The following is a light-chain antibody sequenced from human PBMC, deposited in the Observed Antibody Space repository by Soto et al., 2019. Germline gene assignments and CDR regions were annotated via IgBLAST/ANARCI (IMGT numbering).Light chain of an antibody. CDR2: AAS. CDR3: QQYYSYPPKT. CDR1: QGISSY. Sequence: AIRMTQSPSSLSASTGDRVTITCRASQGISSYLAWYQQKPGKAPKLLIYAASTLQSGVPSRFSGSGSGTDFTLTISCLQSEDFATYYCQQYYSYPPKTFGHGTKLESK. V-gene: IGKV1-8*01. J-gene: IGKJ2*01.